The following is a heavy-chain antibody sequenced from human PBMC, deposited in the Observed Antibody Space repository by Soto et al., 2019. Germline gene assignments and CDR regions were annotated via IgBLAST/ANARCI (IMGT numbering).Heavy chain of an antibody. D-gene: IGHD5-12*01. CDR3: AKLPRYSGYVAY. CDR2: ISDSDDHT. Sequence: EVQLLESGGGLVQPGGSLRLSCAGSGLTFNIYAMKWVRQAPGKGLEWVSTISDSDDHTYYADSVKGRFTISRDNSKNTLYLQMNSLRTEDTAVYYCAKLPRYSGYVAYWGQGTLVTVSS. CDR1: GLTFNIYA. V-gene: IGHV3-23*01. J-gene: IGHJ4*02.